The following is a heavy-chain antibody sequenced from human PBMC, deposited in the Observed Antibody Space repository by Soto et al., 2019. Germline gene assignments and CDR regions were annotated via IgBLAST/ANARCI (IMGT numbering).Heavy chain of an antibody. J-gene: IGHJ4*02. D-gene: IGHD5-18*01. CDR1: GFTFSSYA. Sequence: QVQLVESGGGVVQPGRSLRLSCAASGFTFSSYAMHWVRQAPGKGLEWVAVISYDGSNKYYADSVKGRFTISRDNSKNTLYLQMNSLRAEDTAVYYRARGAEYSYGERNDYWGQGTLVTVSS. CDR2: ISYDGSNK. V-gene: IGHV3-30-3*01. CDR3: ARGAEYSYGERNDY.